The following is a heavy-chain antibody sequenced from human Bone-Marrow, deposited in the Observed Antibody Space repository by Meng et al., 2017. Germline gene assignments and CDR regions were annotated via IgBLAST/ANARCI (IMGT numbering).Heavy chain of an antibody. CDR1: GGSISSSSYY. Sequence: SETLSLTCTVSGGSISSSSYYWSWIRQPPGKGLEWIGYIYYSGSTNYNPSLKSRVTISVDTSKNQFSLKLSSVTAADTAVYYCAREKYYYDSSGYYYHWFDPWGQGTLVTVSS. CDR3: AREKYYYDSSGYYYHWFDP. J-gene: IGHJ5*02. D-gene: IGHD3-22*01. CDR2: IYYSGST. V-gene: IGHV4-61*01.